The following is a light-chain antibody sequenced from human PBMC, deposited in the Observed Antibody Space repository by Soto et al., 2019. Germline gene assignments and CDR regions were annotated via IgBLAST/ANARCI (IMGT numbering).Light chain of an antibody. Sequence: DIVLTQSPCTLSFSPGERATLSCRASHTVRSSSLAWYQQKPGQAPRLLIFGASTRAAGFPDRFSGSGSGTDFTLTISSLQPEDFAVYYCQHYGSSSRTFGQGTKVDIK. J-gene: IGKJ1*01. CDR3: QHYGSSSRT. V-gene: IGKV3-20*01. CDR2: GAS. CDR1: HTVRSSS.